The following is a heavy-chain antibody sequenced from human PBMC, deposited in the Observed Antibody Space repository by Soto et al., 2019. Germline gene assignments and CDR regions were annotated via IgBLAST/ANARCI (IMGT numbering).Heavy chain of an antibody. CDR1: GFTFSSYS. CDR3: ARDGNWEWRYYYYYYGMDV. V-gene: IGHV3-21*01. Sequence: GGSLRLSCAASGFTFSSYSMNWVRQAPGKGLEWVSSISSSSSYIYYADSVKGRFTISRDNAKNSLYMQMNSLRAEDTAVYYCARDGNWEWRYYYYYYGMDVWGQGTTVTVSS. CDR2: ISSSSSYI. J-gene: IGHJ6*02. D-gene: IGHD3-3*01.